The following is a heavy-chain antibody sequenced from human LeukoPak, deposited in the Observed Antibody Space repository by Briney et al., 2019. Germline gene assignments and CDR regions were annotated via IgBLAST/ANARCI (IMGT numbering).Heavy chain of an antibody. CDR1: GFTFDDYG. V-gene: IGHV3-20*04. J-gene: IGHJ5*02. CDR3: ARDLTRFDA. CDR2: INWNGGST. D-gene: IGHD3-10*01. Sequence: PGGSLRLSCAASGFTFDDYGMSWVRQAPGKGLEWVSGINWNGGSTGYAVSVKGRFTISRDNTKNSLDLQMNSLRVDDTAIYYCARDLTRFDAWGQGILVTVSS.